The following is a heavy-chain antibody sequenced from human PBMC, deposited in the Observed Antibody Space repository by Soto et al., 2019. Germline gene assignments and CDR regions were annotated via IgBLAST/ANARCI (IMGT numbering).Heavy chain of an antibody. Sequence: PGGSLRLSCAASGFTLSSYEMNWVRQAPGKGLEWVSYISSSGSTIYYADSVKGRFTISRDNAKNSLYLQMNSLRAEDTAVYYCASLTPYYYGSGSPPGMDVWGQGTTVTVSS. V-gene: IGHV3-48*03. D-gene: IGHD3-10*01. CDR1: GFTLSSYE. CDR3: ASLTPYYYGSGSPPGMDV. CDR2: ISSSGSTI. J-gene: IGHJ6*02.